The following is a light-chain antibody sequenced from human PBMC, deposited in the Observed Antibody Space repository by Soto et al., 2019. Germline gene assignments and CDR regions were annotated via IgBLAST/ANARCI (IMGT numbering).Light chain of an antibody. V-gene: IGLV2-8*01. J-gene: IGLJ2*01. CDR3: SSYAGSNNWV. Sequence: QSALTQPPSASGSPGQSVTISCTGTSSDVGGYNYVSWYQQHPGKAPKLMIYDVSKRPSGVPDRFSGSKSGNTASLTVSGLHADDEDDYCCSSYAGSNNWVFGGGTQLTVL. CDR1: SSDVGGYNY. CDR2: DVS.